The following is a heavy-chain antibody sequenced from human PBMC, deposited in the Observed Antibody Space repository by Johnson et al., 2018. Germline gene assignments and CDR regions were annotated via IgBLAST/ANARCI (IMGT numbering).Heavy chain of an antibody. J-gene: IGHJ6*03. CDR3: ARAGWHDDVGKVSYYYYYMDV. CDR1: GFTFSDYD. V-gene: IGHV3-13*01. CDR2: IGTTADT. Sequence: VQLVQSGGGLVQPGGSLRLSCAASGFTFSDYDIHWVRQATGKGLEWVSGIGTTADTFYSDYVKGRFTISRENAKNSLYLQMNSLGAGDTAVYYCARAGWHDDVGKVSYYYYYMDVWGKGTTVTVSS. D-gene: IGHD1-1*01.